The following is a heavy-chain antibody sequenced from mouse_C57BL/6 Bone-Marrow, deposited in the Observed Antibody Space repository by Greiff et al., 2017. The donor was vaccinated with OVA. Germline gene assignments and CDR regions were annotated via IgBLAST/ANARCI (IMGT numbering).Heavy chain of an antibody. CDR2: IYPGSGST. Sequence: QVQLQQPGAELVKPGASVKMSCKASGYTFTSYWITWVKQRPGQGLEWIGDIYPGSGSTNYNEKFKSKATLTVDTSSSTAYMQLSSLTSEDSAVYYCARRKPYGNYNFDYWGQGTTLTVSA. D-gene: IGHD2-1*01. CDR1: GYTFTSYW. V-gene: IGHV1-55*01. CDR3: ARRKPYGNYNFDY. J-gene: IGHJ2*01.